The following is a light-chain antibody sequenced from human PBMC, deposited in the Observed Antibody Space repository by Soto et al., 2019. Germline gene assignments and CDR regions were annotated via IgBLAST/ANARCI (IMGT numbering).Light chain of an antibody. Sequence: EIVLTQSPATLSLSPGEIATLSCRASQSVSSYLAWYQQKPGQAPRLLIYDASNRATGIPARFSGSGSGTDFTLTISSLEPEDFAVYYCQQRRSFGGGTKVDIK. CDR1: QSVSSY. CDR2: DAS. CDR3: QQRRS. V-gene: IGKV3-11*01. J-gene: IGKJ4*01.